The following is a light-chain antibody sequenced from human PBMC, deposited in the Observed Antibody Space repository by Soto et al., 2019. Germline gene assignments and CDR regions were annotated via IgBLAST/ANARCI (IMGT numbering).Light chain of an antibody. V-gene: IGKV3-11*01. CDR1: QSVSSY. CDR2: DAS. CDR3: QQRSNWPGT. J-gene: IGKJ1*01. Sequence: EIVLTQSPATLSLSPGERATLSCRASQSVSSYLAWYQQKPGQAPRLLIYDASNRATGIPARFSGSGSGTDFTLNISSREPEDFAFYYCQQRSNWPGTFGQGTKVEIK.